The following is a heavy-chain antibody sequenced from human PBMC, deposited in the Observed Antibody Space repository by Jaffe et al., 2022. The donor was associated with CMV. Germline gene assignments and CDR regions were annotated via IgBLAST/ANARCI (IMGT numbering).Heavy chain of an antibody. CDR1: GDTVSSNSAT. V-gene: IGHV6-1*01. Sequence: QVQLQQSGPGLVKPSQTLSLTCAISGDTVSSNSATWNWIRLSPSRGLEWLGRTYYRSKWYSHYAVFVKSRITINPDTSRNQFSLEMKSVTPEDTGVYYCAGEHGGGWFDPWGQGTLVTVSA. J-gene: IGHJ5*02. D-gene: IGHD3-16*01. CDR3: AGEHGGGWFDP. CDR2: TYYRSKWYS.